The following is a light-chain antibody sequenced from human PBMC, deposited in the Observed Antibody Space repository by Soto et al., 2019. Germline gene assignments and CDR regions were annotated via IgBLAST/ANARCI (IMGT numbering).Light chain of an antibody. CDR3: QHYNSYSAA. CDR1: QTISSW. J-gene: IGKJ1*01. Sequence: DIQMTQSPSTLSGSVGDRVTITCRASQTISSWLAWYQQKPGKAPKLLIYKASTLKSGVPSRFSGSGSGTEFTLPISRLQPDDCATYYCQHYNSYSAAFGPGTKVELK. CDR2: KAS. V-gene: IGKV1-5*03.